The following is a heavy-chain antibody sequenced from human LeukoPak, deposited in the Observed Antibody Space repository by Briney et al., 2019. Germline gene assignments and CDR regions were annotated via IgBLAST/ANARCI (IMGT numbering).Heavy chain of an antibody. CDR3: ATQITTTNRMNY. V-gene: IGHV3-23*01. D-gene: IGHD4-11*01. CDR2: ISGSGGST. CDR1: GFTFSSYA. Sequence: GGSLRLSCAASGFTFSSYAMSWVRQAPGRGLEWVSAISGSGGSTYYADSVKGRFTISRDNSKNTLYLQMNSLRAEDTAVYYCATQITTTNRMNYWGQGTLVTVSS. J-gene: IGHJ4*02.